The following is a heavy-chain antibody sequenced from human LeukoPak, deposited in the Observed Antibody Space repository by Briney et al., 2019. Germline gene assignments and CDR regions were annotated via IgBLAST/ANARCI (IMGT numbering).Heavy chain of an antibody. D-gene: IGHD1-26*01. J-gene: IGHJ4*02. V-gene: IGHV3-21*01. CDR3: ARDLLLTDKGAGY. CDR2: ISSSSSYI. CDR1: GFTFSSYN. Sequence: GGSLRLSCAASGFTFSSYNMNWVRQAPGKGLEWVSSISSSSSYIYYADSVKGRFTISRDNAKNSLYLQMNSLRAEDTAVYYCARDLLLTDKGAGYWGQGTLVTVSS.